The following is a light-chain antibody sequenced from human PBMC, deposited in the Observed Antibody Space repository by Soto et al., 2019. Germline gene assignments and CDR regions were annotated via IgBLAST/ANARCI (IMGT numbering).Light chain of an antibody. V-gene: IGKV1-5*01. CDR3: QQYNSYRT. CDR1: QGLTSW. Sequence: DIQMTQSPSTLSASVGDRVTITCRASQGLTSWLAWYQQKPGKAPKLLIYDASILESGVPSRFSGSGSGTEFTLTISSLQPDDFATYYCQQYNSYRTFGQGTKVDIK. CDR2: DAS. J-gene: IGKJ1*01.